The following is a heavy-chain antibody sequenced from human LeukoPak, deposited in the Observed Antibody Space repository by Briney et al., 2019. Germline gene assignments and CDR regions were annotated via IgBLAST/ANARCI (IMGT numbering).Heavy chain of an antibody. V-gene: IGHV1-8*01. J-gene: IGHJ4*02. CDR2: MNPNSGNT. CDR3: ARVSGPTDY. D-gene: IGHD3-10*01. Sequence: YTFTSYDXXXXXQXXXQGLEWMGWMNPNSGNTGYAQKFQGRVTMTRNTSISTAYMELSSLRSEDTAVYYCARVSGPTDYWGQGTLVTVSS. CDR1: YTFTSYD.